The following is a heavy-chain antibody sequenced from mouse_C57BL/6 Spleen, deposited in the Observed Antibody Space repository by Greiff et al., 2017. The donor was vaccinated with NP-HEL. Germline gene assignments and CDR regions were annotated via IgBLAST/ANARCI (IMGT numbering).Heavy chain of an antibody. CDR2: IRNKANGYTT. CDR1: GFTFTDYY. Sequence: EVQVVESGGGLVQPGGSLSLSCAASGFTFTDYYMSWVRQPPGKALEWLGFIRNKANGYTTEYSASVKGRFTISRDNSQSILYLQMNALRAEDSATYYCARFPHLLPFDYWGQGTTLTVSS. J-gene: IGHJ2*01. D-gene: IGHD1-1*01. CDR3: ARFPHLLPFDY. V-gene: IGHV7-3*01.